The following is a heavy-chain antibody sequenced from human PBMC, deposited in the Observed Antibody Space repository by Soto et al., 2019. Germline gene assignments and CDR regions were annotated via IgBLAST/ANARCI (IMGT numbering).Heavy chain of an antibody. D-gene: IGHD3-3*01. V-gene: IGHV5-51*01. CDR3: XRSLRFLEWLSIAPFDY. CDR1: GYSFTIYW. Sequence: PGESLKISCKGSGYSFTIYWIGWVRQMPGKGLEWMGIIYPGDSDTRYSPSFQGQVTISADKSISTAYLQWSSLKASDTAMYYCXRSLRFLEWLSIAPFDYWGQGTLVTVSS. CDR2: IYPGDSDT. J-gene: IGHJ4*02.